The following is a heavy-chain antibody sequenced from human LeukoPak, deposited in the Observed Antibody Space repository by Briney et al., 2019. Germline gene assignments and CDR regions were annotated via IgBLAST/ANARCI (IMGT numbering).Heavy chain of an antibody. J-gene: IGHJ4*02. CDR3: SRRFDC. Sequence: GESLRLSCAASGFTFSDYSMSWVRQAPGKGLEWVSYIDGSGDTIYYADSVKGRFTISRDNAKNSLDLQMNSLRDEDTAVYYCSRRFDCWGQGTLVTVSS. CDR2: IDGSGDTI. CDR1: GFTFSDYS. V-gene: IGHV3-48*02.